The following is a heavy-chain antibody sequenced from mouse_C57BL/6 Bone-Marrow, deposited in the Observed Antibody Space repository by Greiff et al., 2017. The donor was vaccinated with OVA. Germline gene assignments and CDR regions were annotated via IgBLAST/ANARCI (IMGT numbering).Heavy chain of an antibody. CDR3: ARFGGGSADY. D-gene: IGHD1-1*01. CDR2: IDPSDSYT. Sequence: QVHVKQPGAELVMPGASVKLSCKASGYTFTSYWMHWVKQRPGQGLEWIGEIDPSDSYTNYNQKFKGKSTLTVDKSSSTAYMQLSSLTSEDSAVYYCARFGGGSADYWGQGTTLTVSS. CDR1: GYTFTSYW. V-gene: IGHV1-69*01. J-gene: IGHJ2*01.